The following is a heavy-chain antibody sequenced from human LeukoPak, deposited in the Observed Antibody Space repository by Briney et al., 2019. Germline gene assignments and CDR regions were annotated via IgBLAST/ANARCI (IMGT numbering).Heavy chain of an antibody. J-gene: IGHJ6*03. CDR2: IKVDGST. CDR1: GFTFGNYW. V-gene: IGHV3-74*01. CDR3: ARERNSYYMDV. Sequence: GGSLRLPCAPTGFTFGNYWMLWVRQAPGEGLVWVSGIKVDGSTGFAGSVKGRFSISRDNAQNTLYLQMSSLSSEDTAVYYCARERNSYYMDVWGKGTTVTVSS.